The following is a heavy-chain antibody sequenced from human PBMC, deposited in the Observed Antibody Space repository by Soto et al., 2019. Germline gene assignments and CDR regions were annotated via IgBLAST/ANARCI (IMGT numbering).Heavy chain of an antibody. D-gene: IGHD2-15*01. CDR2: ISAYNGNT. CDR1: GYTFTNYG. Sequence: QDQLVQSGAEVKKPGASVKVSCKASGYTFTNYGLSWVRQAPGHGLEWMGWISAYNGNTHYAQKVQGRVTMTTNTATSTAYMELRSLRSDDTAVYYCARDSPGYCSGGTCYLTYYYMDVWGKGTTVTVSS. V-gene: IGHV1-18*01. CDR3: ARDSPGYCSGGTCYLTYYYMDV. J-gene: IGHJ6*03.